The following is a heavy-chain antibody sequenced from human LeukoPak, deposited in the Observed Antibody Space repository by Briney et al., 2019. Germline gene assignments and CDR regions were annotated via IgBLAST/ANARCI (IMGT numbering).Heavy chain of an antibody. V-gene: IGHV3-11*01. CDR1: GFTFSDYY. CDR3: ARPKYSSSWQIFDY. CDR2: ISSSGNTI. J-gene: IGHJ4*02. Sequence: GGSLRLSCAASGFTFSDYYMSWIRQAPGKGLEWVSYISSSGNTIYYADFVKGRFTISRDNAKNSLYLQMNSLRAEDTAVYYCARPKYSSSWQIFDYWGQGTLVTASS. D-gene: IGHD6-13*01.